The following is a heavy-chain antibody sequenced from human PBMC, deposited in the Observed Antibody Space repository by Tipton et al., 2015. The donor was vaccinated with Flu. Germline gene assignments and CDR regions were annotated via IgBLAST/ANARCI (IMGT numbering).Heavy chain of an antibody. J-gene: IGHJ5*02. CDR1: GFTFDDYA. CDR3: AKSPYYDSGWFDP. Sequence: SLRLSCAASGFTFDDYAMHWVRQATGKGLEWVSGISWNSGSIGYADSVKGRFTISRDNAKNSLYLQMNSLRAEDTALYYCAKSPYYDSGWFDPWGQGTLVTVSS. V-gene: IGHV3-9*01. CDR2: ISWNSGSI. D-gene: IGHD3-10*01.